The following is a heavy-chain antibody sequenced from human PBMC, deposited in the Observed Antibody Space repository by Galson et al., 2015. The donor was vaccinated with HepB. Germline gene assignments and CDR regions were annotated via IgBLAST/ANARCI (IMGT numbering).Heavy chain of an antibody. V-gene: IGHV3-33*01. CDR2: IWYDGSNK. CDR3: ASYRRDDYVDYFFDY. D-gene: IGHD4-17*01. Sequence: SLRLSCAASGFTFSSYGMHWVRQAPGKGLEWVAVIWYDGSNKYYADTLKGRFTITRDNSKNTLYLQMNSLRAEDTAVYYCASYRRDDYVDYFFDYWGQGTLVTVSS. CDR1: GFTFSSYG. J-gene: IGHJ4*02.